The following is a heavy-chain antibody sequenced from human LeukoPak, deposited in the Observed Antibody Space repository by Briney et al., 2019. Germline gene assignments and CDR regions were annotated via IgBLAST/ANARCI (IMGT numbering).Heavy chain of an antibody. Sequence: ASVTVSCTASGYTFTSYYMHWVRRAPGQGLEWMGIINPSGGSTSYAQKFQGRVTMTRDTSTSTVYMELSSLRSEDTAVYYCARELYCSSTSCEPAFDYWGQGTLVTVSS. CDR2: INPSGGST. D-gene: IGHD2-2*01. CDR3: ARELYCSSTSCEPAFDY. CDR1: GYTFTSYY. J-gene: IGHJ4*02. V-gene: IGHV1-46*01.